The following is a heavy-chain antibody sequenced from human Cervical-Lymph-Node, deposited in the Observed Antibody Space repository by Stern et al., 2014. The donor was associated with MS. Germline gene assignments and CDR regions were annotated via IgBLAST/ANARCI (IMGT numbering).Heavy chain of an antibody. V-gene: IGHV4-31*03. CDR2: ISYSGST. CDR3: ARDLRYYYDSSGYYYRWFDP. J-gene: IGHJ5*02. CDR1: GGSISSGGYY. D-gene: IGHD3-22*01. Sequence: QVQLQESGPGLVKPSQTLSLTCTVSGGSISSGGYYWSWIRQHPGKGLEWIGYISYSGSTYYNPSLKSRVTISVDTSKNQFSLKLSSVTAADTAVYYCARDLRYYYDSSGYYYRWFDPWGQGTLVTVSS.